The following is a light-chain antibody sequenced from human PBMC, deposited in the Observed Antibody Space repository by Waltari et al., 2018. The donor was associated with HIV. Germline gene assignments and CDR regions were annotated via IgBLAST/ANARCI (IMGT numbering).Light chain of an antibody. CDR3: CSYAGSSTFVV. J-gene: IGLJ2*01. CDR1: SSDVGSYYL. V-gene: IGLV2-23*02. Sequence: QSALTQPASVSGSPGQSITISCTGTSSDVGSYYLVSWYQQHPGKAPKLMIYEVSKRPSGVSNRVSCSKSGKTASLTISGLQAEEEADYYCCSYAGSSTFVVFGGGTKLTVL. CDR2: EVS.